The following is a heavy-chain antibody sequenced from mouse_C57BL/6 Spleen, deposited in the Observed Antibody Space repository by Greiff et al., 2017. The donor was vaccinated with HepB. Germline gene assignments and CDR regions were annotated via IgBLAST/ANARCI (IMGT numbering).Heavy chain of an antibody. V-gene: IGHV1-81*01. CDR1: GYTFTSSG. J-gene: IGHJ2*01. CDR2: ICPRSGNP. D-gene: IGHD2-13*01. Sequence: QVHVKQSGAELARPGASVKLSCTASGYTFTSSGISWVQQSPGQGLEWIGQICPRSGNPSSNEKFKGKATLTAHKSSSTAYMDLRSLPSAASAVYFCARDYSDYDLDYWGEGTTLTGSS. CDR3: ARDYSDYDLDY.